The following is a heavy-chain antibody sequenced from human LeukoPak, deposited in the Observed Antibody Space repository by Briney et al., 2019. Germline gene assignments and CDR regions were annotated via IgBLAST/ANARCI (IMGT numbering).Heavy chain of an antibody. CDR2: IKQDGSEK. CDR3: ARIRGIAAAGDY. Sequence: TGGSLRLSCAASGFTFSSYWMSWVRQPPGEGLEWVANIKQDGSEKYYVDSVKGRFTTSRDNAKNSLYPQMNSLTAEDTAVYYCARIRGIAAAGDYWGQGTLVTVSS. CDR1: GFTFSSYW. V-gene: IGHV3-7*04. J-gene: IGHJ4*02. D-gene: IGHD6-13*01.